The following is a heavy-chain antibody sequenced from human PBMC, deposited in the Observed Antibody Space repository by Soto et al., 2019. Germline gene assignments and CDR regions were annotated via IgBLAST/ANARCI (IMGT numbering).Heavy chain of an antibody. D-gene: IGHD1-1*01. CDR1: GFTFSSYA. Sequence: GGSLRLSCAASGFTFSSYAMSWVRQAPGKGLEWVSAISGSGGSTYYADSVKGRFTISRDNSKNTLYLQMNSLRAEDTAIYYCAKQSSGAFFGTGVEDYYYYGMDVWGQGTTVTVSS. CDR3: AKQSSGAFFGTGVEDYYYYGMDV. J-gene: IGHJ6*02. CDR2: ISGSGGST. V-gene: IGHV3-23*01.